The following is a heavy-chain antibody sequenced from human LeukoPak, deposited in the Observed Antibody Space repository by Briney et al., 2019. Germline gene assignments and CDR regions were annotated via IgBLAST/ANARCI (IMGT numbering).Heavy chain of an antibody. J-gene: IGHJ6*03. Sequence: GGSLRLSCAASGFTFSNAWMRWVRQAPGKGLERVGRIKSKTDGGTTDYAEPVKGRFTISRDDSKNTLYLQMNSLKTEDTAVYYCTTDLEYYYYYYMDVWGKGTTVTVSS. V-gene: IGHV3-15*01. CDR1: GFTFSNAW. D-gene: IGHD1-1*01. CDR3: TTDLEYYYYYYMDV. CDR2: IKSKTDGGTT.